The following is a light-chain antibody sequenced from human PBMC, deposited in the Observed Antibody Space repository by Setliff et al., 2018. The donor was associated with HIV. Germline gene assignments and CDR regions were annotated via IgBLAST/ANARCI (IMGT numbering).Light chain of an antibody. Sequence: QSALAQPASVSGSPGQSITISCTGTSSDLGSYHLVSWYQHHPGKAPKLMIYEGSQRPSGVSTRFSGSTSGDTASPTIAGLQAEDEADYYCCSYVAGSHYVFGTGTKVTV. CDR3: CSYVAGSHYV. CDR2: EGS. CDR1: SSDLGSYHL. J-gene: IGLJ1*01. V-gene: IGLV2-23*01.